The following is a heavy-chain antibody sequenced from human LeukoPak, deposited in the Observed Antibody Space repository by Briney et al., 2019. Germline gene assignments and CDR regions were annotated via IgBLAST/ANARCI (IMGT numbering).Heavy chain of an antibody. CDR1: GGSISSGGYY. V-gene: IGHV4-31*03. J-gene: IGHJ3*02. Sequence: SETLSLTCTVSGGSISSGGYYWSWIRQHPGKGLEWIGYIYYSGSTYYNPSLKSRVTVSVDTSKNQFSLKLSSVTAADTAVYYCARDTTVTTTVPDAFDIWGQGTMVTVSS. D-gene: IGHD4-17*01. CDR2: IYYSGST. CDR3: ARDTTVTTTVPDAFDI.